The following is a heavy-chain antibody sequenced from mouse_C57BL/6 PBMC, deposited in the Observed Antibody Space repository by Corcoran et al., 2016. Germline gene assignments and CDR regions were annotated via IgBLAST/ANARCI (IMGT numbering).Heavy chain of an antibody. CDR2: INTYSGVP. Sequence: QIQLVQSGPELKKPGETVKISCKASGYTFTTYGMSWVKQAPGKGLKWMGWINTYSGVPTYADDFKGRFAFSLETSASTAYLQINNLKNEDMATYFCARRGDDYDSAWFAYWGQGTLVTVSA. D-gene: IGHD2-4*01. J-gene: IGHJ3*01. CDR1: GYTFTTYG. V-gene: IGHV9-3*01. CDR3: ARRGDDYDSAWFAY.